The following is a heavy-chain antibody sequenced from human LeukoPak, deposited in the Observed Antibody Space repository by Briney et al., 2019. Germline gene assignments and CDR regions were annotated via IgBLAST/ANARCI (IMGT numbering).Heavy chain of an antibody. D-gene: IGHD6-13*01. V-gene: IGHV4-4*07. CDR3: ARGPWGYSSSWLDY. Sequence: SETLSLTCTVSGGSISSYDWSWIRQPAGKGLEWIGRTYTSGSTNYNPSLKSRVTISVDTSKNQFSLKLSSVTAADTAVYYCARGPWGYSSSWLDYWGQGTLVTVSS. CDR2: TYTSGST. CDR1: GGSISSYD. J-gene: IGHJ4*02.